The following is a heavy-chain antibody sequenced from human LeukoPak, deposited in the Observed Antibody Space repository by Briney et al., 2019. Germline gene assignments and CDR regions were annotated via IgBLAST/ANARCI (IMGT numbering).Heavy chain of an antibody. CDR3: ARDLSGSYHYYYYYYYMDV. CDR2: ISSSGSTI. Sequence: GGSLRLSCAASGFTFSDYYMSWIRQAPGKGLEWVSYISSSGSTIYYADSVKGRFTISRDNAKNSLYLQMNSLRSDDTAVYYCARDLSGSYHYYYYYYYMDVWGKGTTVTVSS. CDR1: GFTFSDYY. J-gene: IGHJ6*03. D-gene: IGHD1-26*01. V-gene: IGHV3-11*01.